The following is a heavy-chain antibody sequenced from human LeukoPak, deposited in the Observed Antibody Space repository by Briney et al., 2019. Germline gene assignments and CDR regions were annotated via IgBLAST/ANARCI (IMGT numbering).Heavy chain of an antibody. J-gene: IGHJ5*02. CDR1: GFTFGDHA. Sequence: GRSLRLSCTTSGFTFGDHAMSWVRQAPGKGLEWVSAISGSGGSTYYADSVKGRFTISRDNSKNPLYLQMNSLRAEDTAVYYCAKDQDIRFLGWFDPWGQGTLVTVSS. D-gene: IGHD3-3*01. CDR2: ISGSGGST. CDR3: AKDQDIRFLGWFDP. V-gene: IGHV3-23*01.